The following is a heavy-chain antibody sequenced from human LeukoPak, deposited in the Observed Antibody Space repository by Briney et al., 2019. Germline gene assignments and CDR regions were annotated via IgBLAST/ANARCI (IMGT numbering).Heavy chain of an antibody. Sequence: GGSLRLSCAASGFTFSSYGMNWVRQAPGKELEWVSSISSSSSYIYYADSVKGRFTISRDNAKNSLYLQMNSLRAEDTAVYYCARVGSSSSSWLYYFDYWGQGTLVTVSS. J-gene: IGHJ4*02. D-gene: IGHD6-13*01. CDR3: ARVGSSSSSWLYYFDY. V-gene: IGHV3-21*01. CDR1: GFTFSSYG. CDR2: ISSSSSYI.